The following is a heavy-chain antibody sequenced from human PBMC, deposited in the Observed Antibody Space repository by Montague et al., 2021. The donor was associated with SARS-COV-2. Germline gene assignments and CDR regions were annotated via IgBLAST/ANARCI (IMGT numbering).Heavy chain of an antibody. J-gene: IGHJ6*02. V-gene: IGHV4-4*07. CDR2: MYDRGST. CDR3: ARGMSSGDGMDV. CDR1: GVAINKFH. D-gene: IGHD3-22*01. Sequence: SETLSLTCTVSGVAINKFHWSWIRQPAGKGLEWIGRMYDRGSTDYSPSLKSRVTMSVDTSKNRLSLRLKSVTAADTAVYYCARGMSSGDGMDVWGQGTTVTVS.